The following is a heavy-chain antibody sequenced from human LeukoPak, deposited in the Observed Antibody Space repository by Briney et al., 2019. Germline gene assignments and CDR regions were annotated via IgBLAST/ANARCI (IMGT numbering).Heavy chain of an antibody. CDR3: ARVVRWLSGAGYYFDY. V-gene: IGHV4-34*01. CDR1: GVSFSGYY. J-gene: IGHJ4*02. D-gene: IGHD3-22*01. CDR2: INHSGST. Sequence: SETLSLTCAVYGVSFSGYYWSWIRQPPGKGLEWIGEINHSGSTNYNPSLKSRVTISVDTSKNQFSLKLSSVTAADTAVYYCARVVRWLSGAGYYFDYWGQGTLVTVSS.